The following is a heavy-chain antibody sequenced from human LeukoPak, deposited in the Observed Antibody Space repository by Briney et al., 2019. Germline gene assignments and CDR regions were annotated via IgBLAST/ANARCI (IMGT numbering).Heavy chain of an antibody. CDR3: ATDGGSETRRTLNYYYYYGMDV. V-gene: IGHV1-24*01. J-gene: IGHJ6*02. CDR2: FDPEDGET. CDR1: GYTLTELS. D-gene: IGHD3-10*01. Sequence: ASVKVSCKVSGYTLTELSMHWVRQAPGKGLEWMGGFDPEDGETIYAQKFQGRVTMTEDTSTDTAYMELSSLRSEDTAVYYCATDGGSETRRTLNYYYYYGMDVWGQGTTVTVYS.